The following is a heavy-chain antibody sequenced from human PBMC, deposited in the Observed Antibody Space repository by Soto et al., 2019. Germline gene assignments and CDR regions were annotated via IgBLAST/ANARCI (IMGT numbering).Heavy chain of an antibody. CDR1: GGSISSYY. Sequence: SETLSLTCTVSGGSISSYYWSWIRQPPGKGLDWIGNTYYSGSTHYNPSLKSRVTISVETSKSQFSLKLSSVTAADTAVYYCAGGDYYHSSGYYFYYYTMDVRGQGTTVTVSS. J-gene: IGHJ6*02. V-gene: IGHV4-59*08. D-gene: IGHD3-22*01. CDR3: AGGDYYHSSGYYFYYYTMDV. CDR2: TYYSGST.